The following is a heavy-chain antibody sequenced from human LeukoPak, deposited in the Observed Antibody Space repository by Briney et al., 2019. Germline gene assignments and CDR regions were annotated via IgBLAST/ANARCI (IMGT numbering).Heavy chain of an antibody. Sequence: GGSLRLSCAASGLTFSNAWMSWVRQAPGKGLEWVGRIKSKTDGGIIDYAAPVQGRFTISRDNLKKTLYLQMNSLRAEDTAVYFCAKDTSPFLPTVTTFDYWGQGTLVTVSS. D-gene: IGHD4-17*01. CDR2: IKSKTDGGII. CDR1: GLTFSNAW. J-gene: IGHJ4*02. V-gene: IGHV3-15*01. CDR3: AKDTSPFLPTVTTFDY.